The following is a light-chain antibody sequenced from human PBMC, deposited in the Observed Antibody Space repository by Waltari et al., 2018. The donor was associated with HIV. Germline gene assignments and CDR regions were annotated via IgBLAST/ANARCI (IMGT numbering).Light chain of an antibody. CDR3: GTWDSSLGVVV. CDR2: DNK. CDR1: SSNLGNNF. Sequence: QSVLTQPPSVSAAPGQKVTISCSGSSSNLGNNFLSWFQQLPGTAPKLRIYDNKRRPSGIPDRLSGSESGTSATLGITGLQTGDEANYDCGTWDSSLGVVVFGGGTKLTVL. V-gene: IGLV1-51*01. J-gene: IGLJ2*01.